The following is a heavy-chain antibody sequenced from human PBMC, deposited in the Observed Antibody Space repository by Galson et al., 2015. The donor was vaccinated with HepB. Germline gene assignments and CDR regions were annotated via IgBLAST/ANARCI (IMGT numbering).Heavy chain of an antibody. CDR3: TTEEVVVAAWCFDY. CDR2: IKGETDGGTT. J-gene: IGHJ4*02. Sequence: SLRLSCAASGFTFNYAWMNWVRQAPGKGLEWVGRIKGETDGGTTDYAAPVKGRFTISSGDSKNTLYLHMNSLKTEDTAVYFCTTEEVVVAAWCFDYWGRGTLVTVSS. D-gene: IGHD2-15*01. CDR1: GFTFNYAW. V-gene: IGHV3-15*07.